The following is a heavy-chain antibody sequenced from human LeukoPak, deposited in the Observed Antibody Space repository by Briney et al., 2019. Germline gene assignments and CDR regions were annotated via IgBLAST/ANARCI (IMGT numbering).Heavy chain of an antibody. CDR3: ARAKRVSQDPLFDY. J-gene: IGHJ4*02. CDR2: INPNRGGT. V-gene: IGHV1-2*02. D-gene: IGHD5/OR15-5a*01. CDR1: GYTFTGYY. Sequence: GASVKVSCKASGYTFTGYYMHWVRQAPGQGLEWMGWINPNRGGTNYAQKFQGRVTMTRDTSISTAYMELSRLRSDDTAVYYCARAKRVSQDPLFDYWGQGTLVTVSS.